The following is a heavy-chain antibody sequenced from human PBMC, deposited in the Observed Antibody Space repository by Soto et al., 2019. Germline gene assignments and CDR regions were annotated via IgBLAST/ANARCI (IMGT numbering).Heavy chain of an antibody. D-gene: IGHD3-22*01. V-gene: IGHV5-51*01. J-gene: IGHJ6*02. Sequence: GESLKISCKGSGYSFTSYWIGWVRQMPGKGLEWMGIIYPGDSDTRYSPSFQGQVTISADKSISTAYLQWSSLKASDTAMYYCARHPDYYDSSGYYSEYYYGMDVWGQGTTVTVS. CDR1: GYSFTSYW. CDR2: IYPGDSDT. CDR3: ARHPDYYDSSGYYSEYYYGMDV.